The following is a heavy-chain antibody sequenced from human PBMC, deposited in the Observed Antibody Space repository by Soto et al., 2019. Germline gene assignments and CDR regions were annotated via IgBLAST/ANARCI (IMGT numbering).Heavy chain of an antibody. CDR1: GFSLSTSRVG. D-gene: IGHD3-10*01. CDR3: AHLWFGERLWFDP. J-gene: IGHJ5*02. CDR2: IYWDNDK. Sequence: QITLKESGPPLVKPTQTLTLTCTFSGFSLSTSRVGVGWIRQSPGKALEWLALIYWDNDKRYSPSLKSRLTIPKDTSTAQVVLPLTNMDPLDTGTYYCAHLWFGERLWFDPWGQGTLVTVSS. V-gene: IGHV2-5*02.